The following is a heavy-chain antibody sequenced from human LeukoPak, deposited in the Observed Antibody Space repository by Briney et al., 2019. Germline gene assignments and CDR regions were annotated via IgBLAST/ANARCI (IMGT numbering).Heavy chain of an antibody. D-gene: IGHD5-18*01. CDR2: IIPIFGTA. Sequence: ASVKVSCKASGYTFTSYHMHWVRQAPGQGLEWMGGIIPIFGTANYAQKFQGRVTITADKSTSTAYMELSSLRSEDTAVYYCAREGRIQLWLGNNWFDPWGQGTLVTVSS. CDR1: GYTFTSYH. V-gene: IGHV1-69*06. J-gene: IGHJ5*02. CDR3: AREGRIQLWLGNNWFDP.